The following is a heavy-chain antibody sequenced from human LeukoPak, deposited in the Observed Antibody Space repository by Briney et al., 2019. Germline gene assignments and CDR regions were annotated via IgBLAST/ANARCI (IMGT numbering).Heavy chain of an antibody. CDR3: ARRTQSEFYYYYYMDV. CDR1: GFTLSGYW. D-gene: IGHD2/OR15-2a*01. J-gene: IGHJ6*03. CDR2: INTDGSIT. Sequence: PGGSLRLSCAASGFTLSGYWMYWVRQAPGKGLVWVSRINTDGSITTYADSVKGRFAISRDNAKNTLYLQMNSLRAEDTAVYYCARRTQSEFYYYYYMDVWGKGTTVTVSS. V-gene: IGHV3-74*01.